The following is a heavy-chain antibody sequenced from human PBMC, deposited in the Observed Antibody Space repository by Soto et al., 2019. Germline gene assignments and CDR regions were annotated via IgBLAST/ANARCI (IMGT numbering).Heavy chain of an antibody. CDR3: ARELDGIDV. J-gene: IGHJ6*02. CDR1: GLTFSDYY. CDR2: ITSSGHYT. V-gene: IGHV3-11*05. Sequence: QVQLVESGGGLVKPGGSLRLSCAASGLTFSDYYRSWIRQAPGKGLEWVSYITSSGHYTKYADSVQGRFTISRANAKNSLYLQMNSLRAEDTAVYYCARELDGIDVWGQGTTVTVSS.